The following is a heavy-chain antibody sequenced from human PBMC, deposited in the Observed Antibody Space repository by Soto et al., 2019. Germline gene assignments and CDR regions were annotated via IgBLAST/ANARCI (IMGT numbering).Heavy chain of an antibody. CDR3: AKARSGNYQYYIDY. D-gene: IGHD3-22*01. V-gene: IGHV3-23*01. Sequence: PGGSLRLSCAASGFIFSSYAMNWVRQAPGKGLEWVAGTSGSGVNTYYADSVRGRFTISRDNSKNTLYLQMNSLRDEDTAVYYCAKARSGNYQYYIDYWGQGTLVTVSS. J-gene: IGHJ4*02. CDR1: GFIFSSYA. CDR2: TSGSGVNT.